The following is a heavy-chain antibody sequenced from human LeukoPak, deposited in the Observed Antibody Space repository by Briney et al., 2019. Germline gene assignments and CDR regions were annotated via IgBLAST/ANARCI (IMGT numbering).Heavy chain of an antibody. CDR3: ARAGGYCSSTSCYLTAFDI. D-gene: IGHD2-2*01. Sequence: GGSLRLSCAASGFTFSSYSTNWVRQAPGKGLEWVSSISSSSSYIYYADSVKGRFTISRDNAKNSLYLQMNSLRAEDTAVYYCARAGGYCSSTSCYLTAFDIWGQGTMVTVSS. J-gene: IGHJ3*02. CDR2: ISSSSSYI. V-gene: IGHV3-21*01. CDR1: GFTFSSYS.